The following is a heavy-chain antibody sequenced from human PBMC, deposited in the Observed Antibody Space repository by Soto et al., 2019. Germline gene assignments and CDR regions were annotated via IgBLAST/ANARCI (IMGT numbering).Heavy chain of an antibody. CDR1: GDSFTNYA. D-gene: IGHD2-8*01. J-gene: IGHJ5*02. CDR2: IMLAWGTP. V-gene: IGHV1-69*01. CDR3: GRYCTNSKCRVGYCLDL. Sequence: QVLLVQSGAEMKQPGSAVSVSCRASGDSFTNYAFTWVRQAPGQGPEWLGGIMLAWGTPHYSQRFQGSLTITADESSSTVYMELGSRRLDVTAVYYCGRYCTNSKCRVGYCLDLLGQVTLLTGSS.